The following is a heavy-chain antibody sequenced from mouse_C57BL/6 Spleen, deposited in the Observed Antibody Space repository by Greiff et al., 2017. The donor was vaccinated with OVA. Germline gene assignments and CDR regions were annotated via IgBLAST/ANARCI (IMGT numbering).Heavy chain of an antibody. Sequence: VQLQQSGAELVKPGASVKLSCKASGYTFTEYTIHWVKQRSGQGLEWIGWFYPGSGSIKYNEKFKDKATLTADKSSSTVYMELSRLTSEDSAVYFCARHEERRGSYYGSSYFDYWGQGTTLTVSS. D-gene: IGHD1-1*01. V-gene: IGHV1-62-2*01. J-gene: IGHJ2*01. CDR2: FYPGSGSI. CDR1: GYTFTEYT. CDR3: ARHEERRGSYYGSSYFDY.